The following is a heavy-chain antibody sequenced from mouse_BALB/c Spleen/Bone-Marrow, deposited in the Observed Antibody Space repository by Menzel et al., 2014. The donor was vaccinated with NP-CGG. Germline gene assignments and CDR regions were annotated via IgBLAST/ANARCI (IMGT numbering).Heavy chain of an antibody. CDR3: AKEGRGAY. J-gene: IGHJ3*01. CDR2: IYPGDGDT. V-gene: IGHV1-87*01. Sequence: VQLQQSGAELARPGASVKLSCKASGYTFTSYWMQWVKPRPGQGLEWIGAIYPGDGDTRYTQKFKGKATLTADKSSSTAYMQLSSLASEDSAVYYCAKEGRGAYWGQGTLVTVSA. D-gene: IGHD3-3*01. CDR1: GYTFTSYW.